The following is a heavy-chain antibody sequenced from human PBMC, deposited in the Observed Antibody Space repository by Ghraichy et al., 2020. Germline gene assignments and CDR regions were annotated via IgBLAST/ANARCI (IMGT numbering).Heavy chain of an antibody. Sequence: GSLRLSCAASGFTFSSSWMHWVRQAPGKGLMWVSRINSDGSSTGYADSVKGRFTISRDNAKNTLHLQMNSLRAEDTALYYCVRGAPFDFWGQGTLVTVSS. CDR3: VRGAPFDF. V-gene: IGHV3-74*01. CDR2: INSDGSST. J-gene: IGHJ4*02. CDR1: GFTFSSSW.